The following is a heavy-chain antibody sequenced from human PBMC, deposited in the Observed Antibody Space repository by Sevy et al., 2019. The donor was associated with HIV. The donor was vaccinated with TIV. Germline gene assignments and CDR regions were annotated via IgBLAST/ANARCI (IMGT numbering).Heavy chain of an antibody. CDR2: MNPNSGKT. Sequence: ASVKVSCKASGYTFTNYEINWVRQATGQGLEWMGWMNPNSGKTGYAPQFHGRVTMTRNTSLNIAYMELSSLRSDDTAVYYCARDKQRPYYYGSGNMGHWGQGTLVTVSS. V-gene: IGHV1-8*01. CDR1: GYTFTNYE. CDR3: ARDKQRPYYYGSGNMGH. D-gene: IGHD3-10*01. J-gene: IGHJ4*02.